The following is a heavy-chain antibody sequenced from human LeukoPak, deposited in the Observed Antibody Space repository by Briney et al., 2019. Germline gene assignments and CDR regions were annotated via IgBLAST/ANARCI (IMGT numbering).Heavy chain of an antibody. J-gene: IGHJ4*02. CDR1: GHTFTSYY. Sequence: ASVKVSCKASGHTFTSYYMHWVRQAPGQGLEWMGIINPSGGSTSYAQKFQGRVTMTRDMSTSTVYMELSSLRSEDTAVYYCARDLAQQYYYDSSGTAGSDWGQGTLVTVSS. D-gene: IGHD3-22*01. CDR3: ARDLAQQYYYDSSGTAGSD. CDR2: INPSGGST. V-gene: IGHV1-46*01.